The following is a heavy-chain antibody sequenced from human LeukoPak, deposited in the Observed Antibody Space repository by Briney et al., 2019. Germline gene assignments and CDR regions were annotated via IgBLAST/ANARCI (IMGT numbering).Heavy chain of an antibody. V-gene: IGHV3-48*03. CDR1: GFTFSSYE. D-gene: IGHD6-13*01. CDR2: ISSSGSTI. CDR3: ARGRQQLCDY. Sequence: PGGSLRLSCAASGFTFSSYEMNWVRQAPGKGLEWVSYISSSGSTIYYADSVKGRFTISRDNAKNSLYLQMNSLRAEDTAVYYCARGRQQLCDYWGQGTLVTVSS. J-gene: IGHJ4*02.